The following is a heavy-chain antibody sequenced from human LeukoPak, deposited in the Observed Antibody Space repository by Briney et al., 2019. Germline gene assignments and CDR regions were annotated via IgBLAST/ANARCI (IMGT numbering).Heavy chain of an antibody. CDR3: ARNFYASSGYYLDDFYFDF. CDR1: GGSISSGGYY. D-gene: IGHD3-22*01. J-gene: IGHJ4*02. Sequence: SQTLSLTCTVSGGSISSGGYYWSWIRQHPGKGLEWIGYIYYSGSTYYNPSLKSRVTISVDTSTNQFSLKLISVTAADTALYYCARNFYASSGYYLDDFYFDFWGQGTLVTVSS. CDR2: IYYSGST. V-gene: IGHV4-31*03.